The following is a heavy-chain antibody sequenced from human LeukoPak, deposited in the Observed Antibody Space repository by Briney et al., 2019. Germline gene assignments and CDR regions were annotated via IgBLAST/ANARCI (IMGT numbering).Heavy chain of an antibody. CDR2: ISGSGGST. V-gene: IGHV3-23*01. Sequence: QAGGSLRLSCAASGFTFSTYAMSWVRQAPGKGLEWVSAISGSGGSTYYADSVKGRFTISRDNSKNTLYLQMNSLRAEDTAVYYCAKDPSLQWLVTWAFDIWGQGTMVTVSS. J-gene: IGHJ3*02. D-gene: IGHD6-19*01. CDR1: GFTFSTYA. CDR3: AKDPSLQWLVTWAFDI.